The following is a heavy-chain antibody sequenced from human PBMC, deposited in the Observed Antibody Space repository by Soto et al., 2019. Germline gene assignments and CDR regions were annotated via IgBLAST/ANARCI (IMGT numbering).Heavy chain of an antibody. CDR2: IRSKAYGGTT. Sequence: GSLRLSCTASGFTFGDYAMSWFRQAPGKGLEWVGFIRSKAYGGTTEYAASVKGRFTISRDDSKSIAYLQMNSLKTEDTAVYYCTQQARLRRYFDYWGQGTLVTVSS. J-gene: IGHJ4*02. V-gene: IGHV3-49*03. CDR3: TQQARLRRYFDY. CDR1: GFTFGDYA. D-gene: IGHD6-6*01.